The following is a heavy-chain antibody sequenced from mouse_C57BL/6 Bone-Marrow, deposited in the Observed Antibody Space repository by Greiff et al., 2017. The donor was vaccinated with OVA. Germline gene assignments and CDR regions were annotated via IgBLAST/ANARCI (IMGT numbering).Heavy chain of an antibody. J-gene: IGHJ4*01. Sequence: EVKLVESGGGLVQPGGSLKLSCAASGFTFSDYGMAWVRQAPRKGPAWVASISNLAYSIYYADTVTGRFTISGENAKNTLYLGMSSLRSEDTDMYYCARGSSSPLDYWGQGTTFTVSS. CDR1: GFTFSDYG. D-gene: IGHD1-1*01. V-gene: IGHV5-15*01. CDR3: ARGSSSPLDY. CDR2: ISNLAYSI.